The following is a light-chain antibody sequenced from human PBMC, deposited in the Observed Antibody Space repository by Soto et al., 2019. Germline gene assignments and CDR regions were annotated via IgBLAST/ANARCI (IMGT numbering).Light chain of an antibody. CDR2: KAS. Sequence: DIQMTQSPSTLSASVGDRVTITCRASQSISSWLAWYQQKPGKAPKLLIYKASSLESGVPSRFGGSGSGTEFTLTISSLQPDDFETYYCQQYNSYPWTFGQGTKVDIK. V-gene: IGKV1-5*03. J-gene: IGKJ1*01. CDR3: QQYNSYPWT. CDR1: QSISSW.